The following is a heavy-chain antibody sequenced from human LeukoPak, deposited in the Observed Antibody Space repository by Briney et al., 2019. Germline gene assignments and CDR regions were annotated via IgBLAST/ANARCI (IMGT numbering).Heavy chain of an antibody. D-gene: IGHD6-19*01. J-gene: IGHJ5*02. V-gene: IGHV3-9*01. Sequence: GGSLRLSCAASGFTFDDYAMHWFRQAPGKGLEWVSGISWNSGSIGYADSVKGRFTISRDNSKNTVYLQMNNMRVDDTAVYYCARVAGWHWFDPWGQGTLVTVSS. CDR1: GFTFDDYA. CDR3: ARVAGWHWFDP. CDR2: ISWNSGSI.